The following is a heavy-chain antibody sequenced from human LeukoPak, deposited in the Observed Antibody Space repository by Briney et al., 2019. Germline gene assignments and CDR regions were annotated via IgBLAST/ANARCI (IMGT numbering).Heavy chain of an antibody. CDR2: INSDGSST. V-gene: IGHV3-74*01. Sequence: GGSLRLSCAASGFTFSSYWMHWVRQAPGKGLVWVSRINSDGSSTSYADSVKGRFTISRDNAKNTLYLQMNSLRAEDTAVYYCARDLSSGPYYYYGMDVWGQGTTLTVSS. J-gene: IGHJ6*02. D-gene: IGHD6-19*01. CDR3: ARDLSSGPYYYYGMDV. CDR1: GFTFSSYW.